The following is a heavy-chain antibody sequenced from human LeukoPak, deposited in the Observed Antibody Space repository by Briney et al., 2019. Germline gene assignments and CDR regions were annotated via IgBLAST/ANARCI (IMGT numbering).Heavy chain of an antibody. CDR2: IGPSSDNI. D-gene: IGHD4-17*01. V-gene: IGHV3-11*06. CDR1: GFTFSDYF. J-gene: IGHJ5*02. CDR3: ARRTVSEYNWFDP. Sequence: GGSLRLSCAASGFTFSDYFMSWVRQAPEKGLEWVSYIGPSSDNINYADSVKGRFTISRDNAKNSLYLQMNSLRAEDTAVYYCARRTVSEYNWFDPWGQGTLVTVSS.